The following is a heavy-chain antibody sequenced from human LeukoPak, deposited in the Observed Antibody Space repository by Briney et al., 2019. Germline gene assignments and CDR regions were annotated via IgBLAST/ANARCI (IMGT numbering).Heavy chain of an antibody. CDR1: GFIFSDYG. Sequence: GGSLRLSCAASGFIFSDYGMLWVRQAPGKGLEWVSFIRSDGGQEFYADSVRGRFTISRDNSKNTLYPQMNNLRPEDTAIYYCAKDQAGGWGQGTLVTVSS. J-gene: IGHJ4*02. CDR3: AKDQAGG. CDR2: IRSDGGQE. D-gene: IGHD4-23*01. V-gene: IGHV3-30*02.